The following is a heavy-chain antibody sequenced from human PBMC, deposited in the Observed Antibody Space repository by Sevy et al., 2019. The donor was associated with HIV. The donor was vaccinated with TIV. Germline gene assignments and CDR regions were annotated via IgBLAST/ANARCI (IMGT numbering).Heavy chain of an antibody. CDR1: GFTFNKSW. CDR2: IKEDGSKK. D-gene: IGHD6-13*01. V-gene: IGHV3-7*01. CDR3: ATWGSTWCLDY. J-gene: IGHJ4*02. Sequence: GGSLRLSCAASGFTFNKSWMTWVRQAPGKGLEWVANIKEDGSKKYYVESVTGRFTVSRDNDKNSLLLQMDSLRADDTAVYYCATWGSTWCLDYWGQGTLVTVSS.